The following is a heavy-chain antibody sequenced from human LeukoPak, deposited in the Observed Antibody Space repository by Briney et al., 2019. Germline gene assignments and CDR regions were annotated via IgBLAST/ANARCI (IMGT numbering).Heavy chain of an antibody. CDR2: IKSKTDGGTT. CDR3: ANLYYGGNNFDY. D-gene: IGHD4-23*01. Sequence: GGSLRLSCAASGFTFSNAWMSWVRQAPGKGLEWVGRIKSKTDGGTTDYAAPVKGRFTISRDNSKNTLYLQMNSLRAEDTAVYYCANLYYGGNNFDYWGQGTLVTVSS. J-gene: IGHJ4*02. CDR1: GFTFSNAW. V-gene: IGHV3-15*01.